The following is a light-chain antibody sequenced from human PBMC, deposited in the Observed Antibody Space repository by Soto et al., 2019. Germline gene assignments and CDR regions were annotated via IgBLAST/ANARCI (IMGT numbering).Light chain of an antibody. CDR1: QSLVHSDGNIY. CDR3: MQGTHWPYT. J-gene: IGKJ2*01. V-gene: IGKV2-30*02. Sequence: DVMMTQSPLSLTVIIGQPASISCRSSQSLVHSDGNIYLNWFQQRPGQSPRRLIYKISNRASGVPDRFSGSGAGTDFTLKISRVEAEDVGVYYCMQGTHWPYTFGQETKLEIK. CDR2: KIS.